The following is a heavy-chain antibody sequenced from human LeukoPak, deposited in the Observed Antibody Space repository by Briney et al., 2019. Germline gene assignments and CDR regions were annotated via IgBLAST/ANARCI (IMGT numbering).Heavy chain of an antibody. J-gene: IGHJ4*02. CDR1: GFTFSDYY. CDR2: ISSSGSTI. CDR3: ARIPSAAREIIDY. Sequence: PGGSLRLSCAASGFTFSDYYMSWIRQALGKGLEWVSYISSSGSTIYYADSVKGRFTISRDNAKNSLYLQMNSLRAEDTAVYYCARIPSAAREIIDYWGQGTLVTVSS. D-gene: IGHD6-25*01. V-gene: IGHV3-11*01.